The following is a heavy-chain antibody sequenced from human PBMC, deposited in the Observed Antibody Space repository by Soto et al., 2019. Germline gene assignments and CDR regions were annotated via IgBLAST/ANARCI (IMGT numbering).Heavy chain of an antibody. D-gene: IGHD6-19*01. V-gene: IGHV3-23*01. J-gene: IGHJ4*02. CDR2: ISDSGGST. CDR3: AKDGGWSLAVAGLFDY. CDR1: GSTFSSDD. Sequence: EVHLLEYGGGLVQPGGSLRLSCVVSGSTFSSDDMSWVRQAPRRGLEWVSGISDSGGSTYYTDSVKGRFTISRDNAKNTLYLQMKSLRVEDTALYYCAKDGGWSLAVAGLFDYWGPATQVTVSS.